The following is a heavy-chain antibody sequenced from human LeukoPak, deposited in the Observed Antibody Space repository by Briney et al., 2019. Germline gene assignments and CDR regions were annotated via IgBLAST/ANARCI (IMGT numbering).Heavy chain of an antibody. Sequence: PGGSLRLSCRTSGFTFADYALSGFRQAPGKGLEWVAVISYEGSNKYYADSVKGRFTISRDNSKNTLYLQMNSLRADDTAVYYCAQDLGQNYYIYYGMDVWGQGTTVTVSS. V-gene: IGHV3-30*04. D-gene: IGHD3-10*01. CDR3: AQDLGQNYYIYYGMDV. CDR1: GFTFADYA. CDR2: ISYEGSNK. J-gene: IGHJ6*02.